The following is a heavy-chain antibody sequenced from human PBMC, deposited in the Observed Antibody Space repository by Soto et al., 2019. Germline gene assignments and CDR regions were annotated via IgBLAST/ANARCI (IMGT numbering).Heavy chain of an antibody. V-gene: IGHV5-10-1*01. CDR2: IDPSDSYT. CDR1: GYSFTSYG. D-gene: IGHD3-3*01. CDR3: ASSIFGVVTAFDI. Sequence: GESLKISCKGSGYSFTSYGISWVCQMPGKGLEWMGRIDPSDSYTNYSPSFQGHVTISADKSISTAYLQWSSLKASDTAMYYCASSIFGVVTAFDIWGQGTMVTVSS. J-gene: IGHJ3*02.